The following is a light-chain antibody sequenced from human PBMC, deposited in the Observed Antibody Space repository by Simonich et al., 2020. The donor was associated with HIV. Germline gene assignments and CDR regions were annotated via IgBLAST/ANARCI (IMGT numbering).Light chain of an antibody. V-gene: IGLV2-14*01. CDR1: SSDVGGYNY. J-gene: IGLJ3*02. Sequence: QSALTQPASVSGSPGQSITISCTGTSSDVGGYNYVSWYQQHPGKAPNLMLYDVSKRPSVFSSRFSGSKSGNTASLTISGLQAEDEADYYCISYTTSTTWVFGGGTKLTVL. CDR2: DVS. CDR3: ISYTTSTTWV.